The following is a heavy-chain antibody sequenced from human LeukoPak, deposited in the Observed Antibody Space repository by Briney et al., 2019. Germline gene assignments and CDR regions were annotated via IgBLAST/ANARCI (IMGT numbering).Heavy chain of an antibody. J-gene: IGHJ4*02. CDR2: IYYSGST. CDR3: ARVGRVAGTYFDY. Sequence: SETLSLTCTVSGGSISSSSYYWGWIRQPPGKGLEWIGSIYYSGSTYYNPSLKSRVTISVDTSKNQFSLKLSSVTAADTAVYYCARVGRVAGTYFDYWGQGTLVTVSS. D-gene: IGHD6-19*01. CDR1: GGSISSSSYY. V-gene: IGHV4-39*07.